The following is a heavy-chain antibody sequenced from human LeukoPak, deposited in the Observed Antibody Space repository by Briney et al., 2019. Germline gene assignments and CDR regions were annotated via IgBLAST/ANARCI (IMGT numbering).Heavy chain of an antibody. CDR3: AGYSGYVGRYGMDV. V-gene: IGHV1-8*01. CDR2: MNPNSGNT. D-gene: IGHD5-12*01. CDR1: GYTFTSYD. Sequence: GASVKVSCKASGYTFTSYDINWVRQATGQGLEWMGLMNPNSGNTGYAQTFQGRVTLPRNTSLRTAYMELSSLRSEDTAVYYCAGYSGYVGRYGMDVWGQGTTVTVSS. J-gene: IGHJ6*02.